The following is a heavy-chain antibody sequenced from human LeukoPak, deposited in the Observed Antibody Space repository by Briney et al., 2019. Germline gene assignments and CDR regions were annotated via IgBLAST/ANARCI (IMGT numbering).Heavy chain of an antibody. CDR2: INHSGST. CDR1: GGSFSGYY. D-gene: IGHD5-18*01. CDR3: ARDLYSYGTIDI. V-gene: IGHV4-34*01. Sequence: PSETLSLTCAVYGGSFSGYYWSWIRQPPGKELEWIGEINHSGSTNYNPSLKSRVTISVDTSKNQFSLKLSSVTAADTAVYYCARDLYSYGTIDIWGQGTMVTVSS. J-gene: IGHJ3*02.